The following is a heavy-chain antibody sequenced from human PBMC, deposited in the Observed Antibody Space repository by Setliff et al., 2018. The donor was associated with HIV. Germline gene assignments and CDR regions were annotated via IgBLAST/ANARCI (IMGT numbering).Heavy chain of an antibody. CDR3: ARGGGYDRGGYYPFDY. CDR2: INHSGST. J-gene: IGHJ4*02. Sequence: SETLSLTCAVYGGSLSGYHWSWIRQSPEKGLEWIGEINHSGSTNYNPSLKSRVTMSVDTPKNQFSLKLSSVTAADTAVYYCARGGGYDRGGYYPFDYWGQGTPVTVSS. CDR1: GGSLSGYH. V-gene: IGHV4-34*01. D-gene: IGHD3-22*01.